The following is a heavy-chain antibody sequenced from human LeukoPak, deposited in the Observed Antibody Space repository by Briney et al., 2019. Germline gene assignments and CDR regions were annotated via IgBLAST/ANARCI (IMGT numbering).Heavy chain of an antibody. J-gene: IGHJ4*02. CDR3: ARHRSRYCSSTSCYADYSVDY. CDR1: GGSISSSSYY. CDR2: IYYSGST. V-gene: IGHV4-39*01. D-gene: IGHD2-2*01. Sequence: KASETLSLTCTVSGGSISSSSYYWGWIRQPPGKELEWIGSIYYSGSTYYNPSLESRVTISVDTSKNQFSLKLSSVTAADTAVYYCARHRSRYCSSTSCYADYSVDYWGQGTLVTVSS.